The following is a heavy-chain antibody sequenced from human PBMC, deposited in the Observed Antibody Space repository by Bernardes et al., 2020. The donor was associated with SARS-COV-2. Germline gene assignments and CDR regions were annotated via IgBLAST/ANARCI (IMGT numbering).Heavy chain of an antibody. CDR3: ARGVGCTGGTCYSANWFDP. Sequence: SETLSLTCTVSSGSISSDYWYWIRQPPGKGLEWIGYIHHSGSAYYNPTLKSRVTLSVDTSKNKFSLKLRSVTAAATAVYWCARGVGCTGGTCYSANWFDPWGQGTLVSVSS. J-gene: IGHJ5*02. D-gene: IGHD2-15*01. V-gene: IGHV4-59*01. CDR2: IHHSGSA. CDR1: SGSISSDY.